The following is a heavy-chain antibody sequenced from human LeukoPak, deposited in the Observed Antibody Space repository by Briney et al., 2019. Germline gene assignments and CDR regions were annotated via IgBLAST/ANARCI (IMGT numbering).Heavy chain of an antibody. CDR1: GGTFSSYA. CDR2: IIPIFGTA. J-gene: IGHJ4*02. CDR3: AGSHPVYSSSHFDY. Sequence: SVKVSCKASGGTFSSYAISWVRQAPGQGLEWMGGIIPIFGTANYAQKFQGRVTITADESTSTAYMELSSLRSEDTAVYYCAGSHPVYSSSHFDYWGQGTLVTVSS. V-gene: IGHV1-69*13. D-gene: IGHD6-13*01.